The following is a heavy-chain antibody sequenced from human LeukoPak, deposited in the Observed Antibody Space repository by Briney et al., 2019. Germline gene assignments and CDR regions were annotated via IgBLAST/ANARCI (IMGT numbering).Heavy chain of an antibody. CDR2: ISGSGGST. Sequence: GGSLRLSCAASGFTFSRYAMSWVRQAPGKGLEWVSAISGSGGSTYYADSVKGRFTISRDNSKNTLYLQMNSLRAEDTAVYYCAKDVIWDIVVVPAAMGEDYWGRGTLVTVSS. CDR1: GFTFSRYA. D-gene: IGHD2-2*01. CDR3: AKDVIWDIVVVPAAMGEDY. J-gene: IGHJ4*02. V-gene: IGHV3-23*01.